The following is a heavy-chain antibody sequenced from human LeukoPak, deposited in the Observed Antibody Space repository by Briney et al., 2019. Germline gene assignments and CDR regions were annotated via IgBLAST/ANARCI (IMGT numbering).Heavy chain of an antibody. Sequence: SVKVSCKASGGTFSSYAISWVRQAPGQGPEWMGRIIPIFGTANYAQKFQGRVTITADESTSTAYMELSSLRSEDTAVYYCARVFRGYSGYRRQYYYYGMDAWGQGTTVTVSS. CDR3: ARVFRGYSGYRRQYYYYGMDA. J-gene: IGHJ6*02. CDR1: GGTFSSYA. D-gene: IGHD5-12*01. V-gene: IGHV1-69*13. CDR2: IIPIFGTA.